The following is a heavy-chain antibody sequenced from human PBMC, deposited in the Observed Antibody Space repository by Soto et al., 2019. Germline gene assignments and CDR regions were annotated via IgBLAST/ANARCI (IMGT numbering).Heavy chain of an antibody. CDR2: ISYDGSKK. J-gene: IGHJ6*02. Sequence: ESGGGVVQPGRSLRLSCVASGFMFSSYAMHWVRQAPGKGLEGVAVISYDGSKKYYTDSVKGRYTISRDDSKNTLDLQMNSLRVEDTAVYYCARAPHGMDVWGQGPTVTVSS. CDR3: ARAPHGMDV. CDR1: GFMFSSYA. V-gene: IGHV3-30-3*01.